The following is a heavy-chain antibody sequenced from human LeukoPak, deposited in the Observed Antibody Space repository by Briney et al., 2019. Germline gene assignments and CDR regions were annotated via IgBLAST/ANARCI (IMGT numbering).Heavy chain of an antibody. CDR2: IYYSGST. CDR3: ARTSGSSFY. D-gene: IGHD1-26*01. Sequence: SETLSLTCAVSGGSISSGGYYWSWIRQPPGKGLEWIGYIYYSGSTNYNPSLKSRVTISVDTSKNQFSLKLSSVTAADTAVYYCARTSGSSFYWGQGTLVTVSS. CDR1: GGSISSGGYY. J-gene: IGHJ4*02. V-gene: IGHV4-61*08.